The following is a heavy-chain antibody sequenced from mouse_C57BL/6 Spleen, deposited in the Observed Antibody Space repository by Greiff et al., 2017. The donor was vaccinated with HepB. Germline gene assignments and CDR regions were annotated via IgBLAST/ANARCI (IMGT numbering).Heavy chain of an antibody. D-gene: IGHD2-2*01. CDR2: IYPGDGDT. V-gene: IGHV1-80*01. CDR3: ARWARVTGEAFAY. CDR1: GYAFSSYW. J-gene: IGHJ3*01. Sequence: VQLQQSGAELVKPGASVKISCKASGYAFSSYWMNWVKQRPGKGLEWIGQIYPGDGDTNYNGKFKGKATLTADKSSSTAYIQRSSLTSGDSAVYVWARWARVTGEAFAYWGQGSLVTVSA.